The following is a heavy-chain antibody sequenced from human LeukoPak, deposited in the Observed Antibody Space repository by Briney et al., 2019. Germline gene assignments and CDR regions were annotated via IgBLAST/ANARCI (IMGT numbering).Heavy chain of an antibody. J-gene: IGHJ4*02. D-gene: IGHD3-3*01. CDR1: GFTFSNYW. CDR3: ASQRFLDY. CDR2: IKQDGSEK. Sequence: GGSLRLSCAASGFTFSNYWMNWVRQAPGKGLEWVANIKQDGSEKYYVDSVKGRFTISRDNAKNSLYLHLNSLRVEDTAVYYCASQRFLDYWGQGTLVTVSS. V-gene: IGHV3-7*01.